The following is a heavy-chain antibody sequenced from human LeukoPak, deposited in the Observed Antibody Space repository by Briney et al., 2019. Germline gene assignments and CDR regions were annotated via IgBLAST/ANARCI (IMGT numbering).Heavy chain of an antibody. CDR1: GASFSTGDQY. V-gene: IGHV4-31*03. CDR2: IHPSGML. J-gene: IGHJ4*02. D-gene: IGHD3-22*01. CDR3: SRGLDSRKLGY. Sequence: PSQTLSLTCTVPGASFSTGDQYWNWIRQSPGKGLEWIGSIHPSGMLYNNPSLESRVTISIDTSNNQFSLHLNSVTAADTAVYFCSRGLDSRKLGYWGQGTLVTVSS.